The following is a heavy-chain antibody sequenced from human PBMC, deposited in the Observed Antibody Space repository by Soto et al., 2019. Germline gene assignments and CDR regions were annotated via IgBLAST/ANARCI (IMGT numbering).Heavy chain of an antibody. CDR2: IYPGDSAT. CDR1: GYRFTNYW. J-gene: IGHJ2*01. D-gene: IGHD4-17*01. Sequence: EVQLVPSGAEVKKPGESLKISCQGSGYRFTNYWIGWVRQMPGKGLEWMGIIYPGDSATRYSPSFQGQVTISADKSINTAYLQWSSLKASDTAMYYCARQGYGDYWYFDLWGRGTLVTVSS. V-gene: IGHV5-51*01. CDR3: ARQGYGDYWYFDL.